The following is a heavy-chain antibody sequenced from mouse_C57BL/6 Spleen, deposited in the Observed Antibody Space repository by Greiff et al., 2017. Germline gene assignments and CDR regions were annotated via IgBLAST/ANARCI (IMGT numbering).Heavy chain of an antibody. CDR1: GYTFTDYY. J-gene: IGHJ2*01. CDR3: ARYYYGSSYDY. CDR2: INPNNGGT. V-gene: IGHV1-26*01. D-gene: IGHD1-1*01. Sequence: VQLQQSGPELVKPGASVKISCKASGYTFTDYYMNWVKQSHGKSLEWIGDINPNNGGTSYNQKLKGKATLTVDKSSSTAYMELRSLTSEDSAVYYCARYYYGSSYDYWGKGTTLTVSS.